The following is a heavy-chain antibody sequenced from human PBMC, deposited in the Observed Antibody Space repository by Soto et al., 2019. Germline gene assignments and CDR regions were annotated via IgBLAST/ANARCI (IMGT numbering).Heavy chain of an antibody. D-gene: IGHD2-2*01. CDR3: ARGPRTVVLPGALSFFDN. CDR1: GGSFSDYY. CDR2: INHSGSA. J-gene: IGHJ4*02. Sequence: QVQLQQWGAGLLKPSETLSLTCAVHGGSFSDYYWNWIRQPPGKGLEWIGDINHSGSAKYNPSLNSRVTFSLDTSKNEFSPKLSSVTVADTAVYYCARGPRTVVLPGALSFFDNWGQGTLVTVSP. V-gene: IGHV4-34*02.